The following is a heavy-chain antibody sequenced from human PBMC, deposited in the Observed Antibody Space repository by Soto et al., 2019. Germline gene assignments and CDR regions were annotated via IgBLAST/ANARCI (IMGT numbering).Heavy chain of an antibody. CDR3: ARRQLWLQSYGMDV. CDR2: IIPIFGTA. Sequence: GASVKVSCKASGGAFSSYASSWVRQAPGQGLEWMGGIIPIFGTANYAQKFQGRVTITADESTSTAYMELSSLRSEDTAXYYCARRQLWLQSYGMDVWGQGTTVTVSS. V-gene: IGHV1-69*13. J-gene: IGHJ6*02. D-gene: IGHD5-18*01. CDR1: GGAFSSYA.